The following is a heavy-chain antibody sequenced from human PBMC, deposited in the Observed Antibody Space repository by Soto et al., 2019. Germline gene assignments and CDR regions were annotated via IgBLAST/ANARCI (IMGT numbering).Heavy chain of an antibody. CDR1: GGSFSGYS. Sequence: SETLSLTCAVYGGSFSGYSWNWNRQPPGKGLEWIGEINHSGSTNYNPSLKSRVTISLDTSKNQFSLRLTSLTAADTAVYFCARAPQIVAMGRPFDYWGQGILVTVSS. CDR3: ARAPQIVAMGRPFDY. V-gene: IGHV4-34*01. CDR2: INHSGST. D-gene: IGHD5-12*01. J-gene: IGHJ4*02.